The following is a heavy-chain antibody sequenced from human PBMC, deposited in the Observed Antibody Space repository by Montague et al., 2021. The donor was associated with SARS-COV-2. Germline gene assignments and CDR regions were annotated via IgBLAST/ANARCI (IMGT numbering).Heavy chain of an antibody. CDR3: ARDGGTVITFLGVGYLRGRLNWFDP. Sequence: SETLSLTCTVSGGSISSSSYDWGWIRQPPGKGLEGVGDVSYSGSTFYNPSLKIRVTISVDTSKNQFSLKLRSVTAADTAVYSGARDGGTVITFLGVGYLRGRLNWFDPWGPGTLVTVSA. V-gene: IGHV4-39*07. J-gene: IGHJ5*02. CDR2: VSYSGST. D-gene: IGHD3-16*01. CDR1: GGSISSSSYD.